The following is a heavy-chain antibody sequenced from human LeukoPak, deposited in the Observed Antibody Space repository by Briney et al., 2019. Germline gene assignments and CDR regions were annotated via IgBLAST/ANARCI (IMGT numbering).Heavy chain of an antibody. Sequence: ASVKVSCKASGYTFTGYYMHWVRQAPGQGLEWMGWINPNSGGTNYAQKFQGRVTMTRDTSTSTAYMELSRLRSDDTAVYYCARDVEEQLGITSFDYWGQGTLVTVSS. CDR2: INPNSGGT. V-gene: IGHV1-2*02. D-gene: IGHD7-27*01. J-gene: IGHJ4*02. CDR3: ARDVEEQLGITSFDY. CDR1: GYTFTGYY.